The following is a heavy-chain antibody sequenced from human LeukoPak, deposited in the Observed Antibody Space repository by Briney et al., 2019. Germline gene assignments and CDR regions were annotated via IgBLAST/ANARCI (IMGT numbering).Heavy chain of an antibody. CDR3: ARTPYCGDDSYVDY. D-gene: IGHD2-21*02. CDR2: IDWDDDK. Sequence: SGPALVKPTQTLTLICTFSGVSLSTSGMRVSWIRHPPGKALEWLARIDWDDDKFYSTSLKTRLTISKDTSKNQVVLTMTNMDPVDTATYYCARTPYCGDDSYVDYWGQGTLVTVSS. J-gene: IGHJ4*02. V-gene: IGHV2-70*04. CDR1: GVSLSTSGMR.